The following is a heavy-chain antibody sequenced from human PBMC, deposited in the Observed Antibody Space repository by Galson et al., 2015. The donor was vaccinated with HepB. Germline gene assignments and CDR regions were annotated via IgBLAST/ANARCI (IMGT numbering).Heavy chain of an antibody. J-gene: IGHJ4*02. D-gene: IGHD6-19*01. Sequence: SLRLSCAASTFIFSTYSMNWVRQAPGKGLEWVSYISSSSTTIYYADSVKGRFTISRDNAKNSLDLQMNGLRVEDTAVYYCARGSDWLYSWGQGTLVTVAS. CDR3: ARGSDWLYS. CDR2: ISSSSTTI. V-gene: IGHV3-48*04. CDR1: TFIFSTYS.